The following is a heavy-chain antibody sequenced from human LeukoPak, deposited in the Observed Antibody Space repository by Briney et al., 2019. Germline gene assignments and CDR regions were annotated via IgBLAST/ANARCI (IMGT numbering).Heavy chain of an antibody. Sequence: PSETLSLTCTVSGGSISSYYWSWIRQPPGKGLEWIGYIYYSGSTNYNPSLKSRVTISVDTSKSQFSLKVSSVTAADTAVYYCARRAAGTDYYYGMDVWGQGTTVTVSS. CDR3: ARRAAGTDYYYGMDV. D-gene: IGHD6-13*01. CDR1: GGSISSYY. CDR2: IYYSGST. V-gene: IGHV4-59*08. J-gene: IGHJ6*02.